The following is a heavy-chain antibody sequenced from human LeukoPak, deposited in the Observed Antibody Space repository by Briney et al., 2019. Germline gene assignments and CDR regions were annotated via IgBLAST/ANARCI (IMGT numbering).Heavy chain of an antibody. CDR3: ARHLRGSGSYFDY. CDR1: EYSFTSYW. D-gene: IGHD3-10*01. Sequence: GESLRISCKGSEYSFTSYWISWVRQMPGKGLEWVGRIDPSDSYTNYSPSFQGHVTISVDRSISTAFLQWSSLKASDTAMYYCARHLRGSGSYFDYWGQGTLVTVSS. CDR2: IDPSDSYT. J-gene: IGHJ4*02. V-gene: IGHV5-10-1*01.